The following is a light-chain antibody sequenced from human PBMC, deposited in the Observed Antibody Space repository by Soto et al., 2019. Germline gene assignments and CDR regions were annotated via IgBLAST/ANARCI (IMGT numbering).Light chain of an antibody. J-gene: IGLJ1*01. CDR1: TRDVGGYDY. V-gene: IGLV2-14*03. CDR3: TSYTARRLYV. CDR2: DVS. Sequence: QSSLAQAAPVSGSPGQSIHIACTVTTRDVGGYDYVSWYQQHPGKAPKLLIYDVSNRPSGVSSRFSGSKPGNTASRTISGLQAEDEGDYCCTSYTARRLYVFGSGTKVTVL.